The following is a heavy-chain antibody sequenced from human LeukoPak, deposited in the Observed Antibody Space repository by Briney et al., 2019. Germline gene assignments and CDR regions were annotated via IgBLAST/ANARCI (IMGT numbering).Heavy chain of an antibody. J-gene: IGHJ4*02. CDR3: AREHDFWSGYSD. V-gene: IGHV1-8*01. Sequence: ASVKVSCKASGYTFTSYDINWVRQATGQGLEWMEWMNPNSGNTGYAQKFQGRVTMTRNTSISTAYMELSSLRSEDTAVYYCAREHDFWSGYSDWGQGTLVTVSS. CDR1: GYTFTSYD. D-gene: IGHD3-3*01. CDR2: MNPNSGNT.